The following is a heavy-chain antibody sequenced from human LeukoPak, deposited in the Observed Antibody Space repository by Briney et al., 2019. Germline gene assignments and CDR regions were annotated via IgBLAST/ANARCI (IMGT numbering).Heavy chain of an antibody. CDR1: DYSISSNYY. J-gene: IGHJ5*02. D-gene: IGHD3-10*01. Sequence: SETLSLTCTVSDYSISSNYYWGWIRQPPGKGLEWIGNIYHSGSTYYNPSLKSRVTISIDTSKNQFSLKLSSVTAADTAVYYCARGTYGSGANWFDPWGQGTLVTVSS. V-gene: IGHV4-38-2*02. CDR2: IYHSGST. CDR3: ARGTYGSGANWFDP.